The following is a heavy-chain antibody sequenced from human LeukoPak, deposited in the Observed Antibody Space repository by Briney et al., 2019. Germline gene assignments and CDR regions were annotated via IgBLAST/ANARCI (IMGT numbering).Heavy chain of an antibody. CDR2: IYYSGST. V-gene: IGHV4-61*01. CDR3: AREAQYDFWSGYYCFDY. Sequence: PSGTLSLTCTVSGGSVSSSSYYWSWIRQPPGKGLEWIGYIYYSGSTNYNPSLKSRVTISVDTSKNQFSLKLSSVTAADTAVYYCAREAQYDFWSGYYCFDYWGQGTLVTVSS. CDR1: GGSVSSSSYY. D-gene: IGHD3-3*01. J-gene: IGHJ4*02.